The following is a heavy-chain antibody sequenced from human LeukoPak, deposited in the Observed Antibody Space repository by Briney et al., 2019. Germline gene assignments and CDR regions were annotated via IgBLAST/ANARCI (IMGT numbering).Heavy chain of an antibody. Sequence: GGSLRLSCAASGFTFSSYAMHWVRQAPGKGLEWVAVISYGGSNKYYADSVKGRFTISRDNSKNTLYLQMNSLRAEDTAVYYCARVMRCSSTSCYYYYYGMDVWWQGTTVTVSS. V-gene: IGHV3-30-3*01. D-gene: IGHD2-2*01. CDR2: ISYGGSNK. CDR1: GFTFSSYA. J-gene: IGHJ6*01. CDR3: ARVMRCSSTSCYYYYYGMDV.